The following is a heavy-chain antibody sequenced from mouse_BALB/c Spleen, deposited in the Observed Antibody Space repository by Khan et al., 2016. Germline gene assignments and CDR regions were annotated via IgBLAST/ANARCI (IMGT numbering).Heavy chain of an antibody. J-gene: IGHJ3*01. Sequence: EVELVESGGGLVQPGGSLKLSCAASGFDFSRYWMSWVRQAPGKGLEWIGEINPDSSTINYTPSLKDKFIISRDNAKNTLYLQMSKVTSEDTALCHCALLGSYGHFACLGQGTLITVAA. D-gene: IGHD1-2*01. V-gene: IGHV4-1*02. CDR3: ALLGSYGHFAC. CDR2: INPDSSTI. CDR1: GFDFSRYW.